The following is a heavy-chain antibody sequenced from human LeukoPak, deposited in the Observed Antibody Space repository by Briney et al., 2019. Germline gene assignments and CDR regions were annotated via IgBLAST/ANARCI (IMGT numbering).Heavy chain of an antibody. CDR3: ARDWDPRIAAAEGGGWFDP. Sequence: ASVKVSCKASGYTLTSYGISWVRQAPGQGLEWMGWISAYNGNTNYAQKLQGRVTMTTDTSTSTAYMELRSLRSDDTAVYYCARDWDPRIAAAEGGGWFDPWGQGTLVTVSS. CDR1: GYTLTSYG. D-gene: IGHD6-13*01. J-gene: IGHJ5*02. V-gene: IGHV1-18*01. CDR2: ISAYNGNT.